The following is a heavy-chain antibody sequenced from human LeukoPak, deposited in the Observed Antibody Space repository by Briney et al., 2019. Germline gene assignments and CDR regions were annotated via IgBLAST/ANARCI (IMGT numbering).Heavy chain of an antibody. V-gene: IGHV3-7*01. Sequence: PGGSLRLSCAASGFTFSNYWMSWVRQAPGKGLEWVANIKQDGSEKYYVDSVRGRFTISRDNTKNSLYLQMNSLGAEDTAIYYCASEGNHFYGMDVWGQGTTVTVSS. CDR1: GFTFSNYW. CDR2: IKQDGSEK. J-gene: IGHJ6*02. CDR3: ASEGNHFYGMDV.